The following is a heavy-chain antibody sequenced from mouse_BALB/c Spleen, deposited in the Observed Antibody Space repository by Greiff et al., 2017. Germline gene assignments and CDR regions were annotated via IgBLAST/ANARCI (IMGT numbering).Heavy chain of an antibody. J-gene: IGHJ3*01. CDR1: GYTFTSYW. D-gene: IGHD1-1*01. CDR2: INPSTGYT. Sequence: VQLQQSGAELAKPGASVKMSCKASGYTFTSYWMHWVKQRPGQGLEWIGYINPSTGYTEYNQKFKYKATLTADKSSSTAYMQLSSLTSEDSAVYYCAPYGSSYAFAYWGQGTLVTVSA. V-gene: IGHV1-7*01. CDR3: APYGSSYAFAY.